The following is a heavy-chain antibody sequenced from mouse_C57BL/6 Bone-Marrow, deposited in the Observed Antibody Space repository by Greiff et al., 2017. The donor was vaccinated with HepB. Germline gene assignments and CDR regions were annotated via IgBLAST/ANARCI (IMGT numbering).Heavy chain of an antibody. CDR3: ARGGIYYDYFFAY. Sequence: QVQLQQSGAELARPGASVKLSCKASGYTFTSYGISWVKQRPGQGLEWIGEIYPRSGNTYYNEKFKGKATLTADKSSSTAYMELRSLTSEDSAVYFCARGGIYYDYFFAYGAQGTLVTVSA. CDR1: GYTFTSYG. CDR2: IYPRSGNT. V-gene: IGHV1-81*01. D-gene: IGHD2-4*01. J-gene: IGHJ3*01.